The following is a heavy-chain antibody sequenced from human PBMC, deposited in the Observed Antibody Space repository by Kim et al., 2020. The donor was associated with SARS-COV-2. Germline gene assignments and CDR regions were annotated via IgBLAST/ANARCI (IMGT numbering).Heavy chain of an antibody. CDR1: GGSFSGYY. Sequence: SETLSLTCAVHGGSFSGYYWSWIRQPPGKGLEWIGEINHSGSTNYNPSLKSRVTISVDTSKNQFSLKLSSVTAADTAVYYCARAHKRPPDYWGQGTLVTVSS. V-gene: IGHV4-34*01. J-gene: IGHJ4*02. CDR3: ARAHKRPPDY. CDR2: INHSGST.